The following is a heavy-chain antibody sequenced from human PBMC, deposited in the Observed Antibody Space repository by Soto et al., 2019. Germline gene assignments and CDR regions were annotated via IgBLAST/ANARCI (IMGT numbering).Heavy chain of an antibody. J-gene: IGHJ4*02. D-gene: IGHD3-10*01. Sequence: QVQLVESGGDVVQPGTSLGLSCAATGFTFGRHGMHWVRQAPGKGPEWVAVIWFDGSDKYYADSVKGRFTISRDNPRNTLYLQMDNLRVDYTAVYYCARDQGKVHFDYWGQGTLVTVSS. CDR2: IWFDGSDK. CDR1: GFTFGRHG. CDR3: ARDQGKVHFDY. V-gene: IGHV3-33*01.